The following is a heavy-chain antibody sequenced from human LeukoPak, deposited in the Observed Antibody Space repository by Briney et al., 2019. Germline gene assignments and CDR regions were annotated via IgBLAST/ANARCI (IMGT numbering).Heavy chain of an antibody. CDR3: ATLDSGGYHSSPFDY. CDR2: ISSSSTYI. CDR1: GVTFSSYS. V-gene: IGHV3-21*01. J-gene: IGHJ4*02. Sequence: GGSLRLSCAASGVTFSSYSMSWVRQAPGKGLEWVSSISSSSTYIYYADLVKGRFTISRDNAKNSLYLQMNSLRAEDTAVYYCATLDSGGYHSSPFDYWGQGTLVTVSS. D-gene: IGHD2-15*01.